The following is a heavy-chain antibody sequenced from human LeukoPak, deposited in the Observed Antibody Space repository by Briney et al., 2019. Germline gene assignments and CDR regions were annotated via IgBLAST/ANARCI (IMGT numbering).Heavy chain of an antibody. CDR3: AKDFPAYCGGDCYSPKPLDY. J-gene: IGHJ4*02. CDR2: ISYDGSNK. D-gene: IGHD2-21*02. V-gene: IGHV3-30*18. Sequence: PGRSLRLSCAASGFTFSSYGMHWVRQAPGKGLEWVAAISYDGSNKYYADSVKGRFTISRDNSKNTLYLQMNSLRAEDTAVYYCAKDFPAYCGGDCYSPKPLDYWGQGTLVTVSS. CDR1: GFTFSSYG.